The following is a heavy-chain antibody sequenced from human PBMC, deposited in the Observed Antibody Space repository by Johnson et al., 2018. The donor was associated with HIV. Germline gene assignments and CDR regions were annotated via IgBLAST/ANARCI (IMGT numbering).Heavy chain of an antibody. CDR2: IRYDGSYK. CDR1: GFTFSSYG. D-gene: IGHD6-6*01. V-gene: IGHV3-30*02. Sequence: QVQLVESGGGVVQPGGSLRLSCAASGFTFSSYGMHWVRQAPGKGLEWVAFIRYDGSYKYYADSVKGRFTISRDNSKNTLYLQMHSLRAEDTAVYYCARAERSSSGVDAFDIWGQGTLVSVSS. J-gene: IGHJ3*02. CDR3: ARAERSSSGVDAFDI.